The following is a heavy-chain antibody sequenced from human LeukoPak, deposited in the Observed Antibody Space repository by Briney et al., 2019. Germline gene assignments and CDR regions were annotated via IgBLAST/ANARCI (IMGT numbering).Heavy chain of an antibody. D-gene: IGHD3-22*01. Sequence: SETLSLTCTVSGGSISSGDYYWSWIRQPPGKGLEWIVYIYYSGSTYYNPSLKSRVTISVDTSKNQFSLKLSSVTAGDTAVYYCARARRYYYDSSGYDWYFDLWGRGTLVTVSS. CDR1: GGSISSGDYY. J-gene: IGHJ2*01. V-gene: IGHV4-30-4*02. CDR3: ARARRYYYDSSGYDWYFDL. CDR2: IYYSGST.